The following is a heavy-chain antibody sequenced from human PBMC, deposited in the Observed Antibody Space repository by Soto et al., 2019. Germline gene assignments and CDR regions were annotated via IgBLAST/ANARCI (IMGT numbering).Heavy chain of an antibody. CDR3: ALRRGFGELLN. CDR2: IYWDDDN. Sequence: QITLKESGPTLVKPTQTLTLTCTFSGFSLSTSGVGVGWIRQPPGKALEWLALIYWDDDNRYSPSLKSRLTXTKXTSKNQVVLTMTNVDPVDTATYYCALRRGFGELLNWGQGALVTVSS. CDR1: GFSLSTSGVG. D-gene: IGHD3-10*01. V-gene: IGHV2-5*02. J-gene: IGHJ4*02.